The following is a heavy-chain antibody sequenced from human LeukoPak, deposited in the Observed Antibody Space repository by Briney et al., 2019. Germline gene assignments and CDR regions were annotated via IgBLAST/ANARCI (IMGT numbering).Heavy chain of an antibody. Sequence: GGSLRLSCAASGFTFSSYWMSWVRQAPGKGLEWVANIKQDGSEKYYVDSVKGRFTISRDNAKNTLYLQMNSLRAEDTAVYYCAKDSAKKYDDYWGQGTLVTVSS. CDR1: GFTFSSYW. CDR3: AKDSAKKYDDY. V-gene: IGHV3-7*03. J-gene: IGHJ4*02. D-gene: IGHD2/OR15-2a*01. CDR2: IKQDGSEK.